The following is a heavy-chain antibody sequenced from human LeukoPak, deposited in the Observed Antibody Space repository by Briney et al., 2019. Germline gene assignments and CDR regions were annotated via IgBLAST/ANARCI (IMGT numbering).Heavy chain of an antibody. CDR3: ARPFLAGGYYMDV. V-gene: IGHV1-8*01. J-gene: IGHJ6*03. CDR2: MNPNSGNT. CDR1: GYTFSSYD. D-gene: IGHD2/OR15-2a*01. Sequence: ASVKVSCKASGYTFSSYDIHWVRQATGQGLEWMGWMNPNSGNTVYAQKFQGRVTITRNTSMNTAYLELRSLKSDDTAVYYCARPFLAGGYYMDVWGKGTTVSVSS.